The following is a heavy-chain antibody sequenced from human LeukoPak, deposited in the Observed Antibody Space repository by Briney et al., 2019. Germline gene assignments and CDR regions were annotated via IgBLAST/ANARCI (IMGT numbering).Heavy chain of an antibody. D-gene: IGHD3-22*01. CDR3: ARGPYYDSSGTFDY. J-gene: IGHJ4*02. CDR1: GYTFTSYG. V-gene: IGHV1-18*01. Sequence: GASVKVSCKASGYTFTSYGISWVRQAPGQGLEWMGWISAYNGNTNYAQKLQGRVTITTDTSTSTAYMELRSLRSDDTAVYYCARGPYYDSSGTFDYWGQGTLVTVSS. CDR2: ISAYNGNT.